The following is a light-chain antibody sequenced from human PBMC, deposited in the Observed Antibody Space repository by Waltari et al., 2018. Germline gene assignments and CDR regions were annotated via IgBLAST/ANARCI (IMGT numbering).Light chain of an antibody. CDR3: NSYTSSTTWV. CDR1: SSDVGGHNH. V-gene: IGLV2-14*03. Sequence: QSALTQPASVSGSPGQSITISCTGTSSDVGGHNHVSWYQQHPGQAPKRLIYDVSKWPSGVSDRCSGSKSGNTASLTISGLQAEDEADYYCNSYTSSTTWVFGGGTRVTVL. J-gene: IGLJ3*02. CDR2: DVS.